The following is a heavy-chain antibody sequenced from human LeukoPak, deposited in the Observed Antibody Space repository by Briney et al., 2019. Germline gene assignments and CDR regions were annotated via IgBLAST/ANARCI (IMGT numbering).Heavy chain of an antibody. CDR3: AKVTPRYYYYYGMDV. Sequence: GRSLRLSCAASGFTFDDYAMHWVRQAPGKGLEWVSGISWNSGSIGYADSVKGRFTISRDNAKNSLYLQMNSPRAEDTALYYCAKVTPRYYYYYGMDVWGQGTTVTVSS. J-gene: IGHJ6*02. CDR1: GFTFDDYA. V-gene: IGHV3-9*01. CDR2: ISWNSGSI.